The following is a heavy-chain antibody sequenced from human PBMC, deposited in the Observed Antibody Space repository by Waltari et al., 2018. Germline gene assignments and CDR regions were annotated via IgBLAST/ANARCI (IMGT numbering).Heavy chain of an antibody. Sequence: VQLQQWGAGLLKPSETLSLTCAVAGPTFNVYYWSWIHQSPGKGLEWTGEINHSGNTNYNPSLRSRVAISVDTPKKQFSLKVTSVSAADTAVYYCARLEDCTGGNCYSGNHYAVDVWGPGTRVTVSS. CDR1: GPTFNVYY. D-gene: IGHD2-15*01. CDR2: INHSGNT. J-gene: IGHJ6*02. V-gene: IGHV4-34*01. CDR3: ARLEDCTGGNCYSGNHYAVDV.